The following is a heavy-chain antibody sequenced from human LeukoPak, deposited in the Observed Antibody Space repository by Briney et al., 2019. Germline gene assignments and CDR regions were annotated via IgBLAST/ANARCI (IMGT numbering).Heavy chain of an antibody. CDR1: GGSISSGGYY. Sequence: PSETLSLTCTVSGGSISSGGYYWSWIRQHPGKGLEWIGYIYYSGSTYYNPSLKSRVTISVDTSKNQFSLKLSSVTAADTAVYYCAREGYSGSNGAFDIWGQGTMVTVSS. D-gene: IGHD1-26*01. V-gene: IGHV4-31*03. CDR3: AREGYSGSNGAFDI. J-gene: IGHJ3*02. CDR2: IYYSGST.